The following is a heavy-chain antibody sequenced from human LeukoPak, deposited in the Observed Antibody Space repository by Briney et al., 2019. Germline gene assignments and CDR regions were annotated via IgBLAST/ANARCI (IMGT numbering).Heavy chain of an antibody. D-gene: IGHD2-15*01. CDR2: TSSSGSAI. V-gene: IGHV3-11*04. CDR3: ARGYCSGGSCYVFDY. Sequence: GGSLRLSCAASGFTFSDYYMSWIRQAPGKGLEWISYTSSSGSAIYYADSVKGRFTISRDNAKNSLYLQMNSLRAEDTAVYYCARGYCSGGSCYVFDYWGQGTLVTVSS. CDR1: GFTFSDYY. J-gene: IGHJ4*02.